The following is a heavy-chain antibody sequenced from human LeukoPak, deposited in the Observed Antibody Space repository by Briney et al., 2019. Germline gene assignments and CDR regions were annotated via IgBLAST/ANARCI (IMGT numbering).Heavy chain of an antibody. J-gene: IGHJ6*02. CDR1: GFTFSDHY. CDR3: ARGSYGMDV. V-gene: IGHV3-72*01. Sequence: GGSLRLSCAASGFTFSDHYMDWVRQAPGKGLEWVGRSRNRAKSYTTDYAASVRGRFTISRDDSQNSLYLQMRSLKTEDTAVYHCARGSYGMDVWGQGTTVTVSS. CDR2: SRNRAKSYTT.